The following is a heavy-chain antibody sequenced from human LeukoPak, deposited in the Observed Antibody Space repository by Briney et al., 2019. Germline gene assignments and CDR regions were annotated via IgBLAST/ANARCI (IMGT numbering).Heavy chain of an antibody. D-gene: IGHD6-13*01. CDR2: ISAYNGNT. Sequence: GASVKVSCKASGYTFTSYGISWVRQAPGQGLEWMGWISAYNGNTNYAQRLQGRVTMTADTSTSTAYMELRSLRSDDTAVYYCARIRNLGSYSSSWYEPNLFDYWGQGTLVTVSS. J-gene: IGHJ4*02. V-gene: IGHV1-18*01. CDR1: GYTFTSYG. CDR3: ARIRNLGSYSSSWYEPNLFDY.